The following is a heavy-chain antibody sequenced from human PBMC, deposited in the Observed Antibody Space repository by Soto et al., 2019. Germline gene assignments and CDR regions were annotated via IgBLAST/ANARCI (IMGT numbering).Heavy chain of an antibody. V-gene: IGHV3-15*07. J-gene: IGHJ4*01. CDR3: TTDSYLTSIRVLLDY. Sequence: GESLRLCCAASGFTFSNARKNWGRQAPGKGVEWVGRVKSKNDGGTTDVAAPVKGRFAISRDDSKNMVYLEMNSLQTEDTAIYYCTTDSYLTSIRVLLDYWGHGSLVTVSS. CDR1: GFTFSNAR. CDR2: VKSKNDGGTT. D-gene: IGHD2-21*01.